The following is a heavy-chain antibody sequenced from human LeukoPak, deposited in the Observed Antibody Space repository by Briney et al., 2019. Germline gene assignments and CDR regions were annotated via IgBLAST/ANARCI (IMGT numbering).Heavy chain of an antibody. CDR2: VFDSGST. J-gene: IGHJ6*02. CDR3: ARGRFGVVVPAAICRVYGMDV. Sequence: PSETLSLTCTVSGGSISRTSYYWDWIRQPPGKGLEWIGNVFDSGSTHYNPSLKSRVTIPVDTSKNQFSLKLSSVTAADTAVYYCARGRFGVVVPAAICRVYGMDVWGQGTTVTVSS. CDR1: GGSISRTSYY. D-gene: IGHD2-2*01. V-gene: IGHV4-39*07.